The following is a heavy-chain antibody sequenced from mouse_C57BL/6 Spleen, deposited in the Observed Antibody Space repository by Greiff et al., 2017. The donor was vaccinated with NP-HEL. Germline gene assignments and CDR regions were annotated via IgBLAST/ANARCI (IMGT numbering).Heavy chain of an antibody. CDR2: ISSGSSTI. CDR3: ARGGLLRFYYAMDY. J-gene: IGHJ4*01. CDR1: GFTFSDYG. D-gene: IGHD1-1*01. Sequence: EVQGVESGGGLVKPGGSLKLSCAASGFTFSDYGMHWVRQAPEKGLEWVAYISSGSSTIYYADTVKGRFTISRDNAKNTLFLQMTSLRSEDTAMYYCARGGLLRFYYAMDYWGQGTSVTVAS. V-gene: IGHV5-17*01.